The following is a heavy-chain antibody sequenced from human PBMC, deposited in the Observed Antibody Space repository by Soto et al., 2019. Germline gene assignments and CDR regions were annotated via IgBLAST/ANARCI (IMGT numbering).Heavy chain of an antibody. J-gene: IGHJ4*02. CDR3: ARPNSSGWYYFDY. V-gene: IGHV3-33*01. D-gene: IGHD6-19*01. Sequence: QVQLVESGGGVVQPGRSLRLSCAASGFTFSSYGMHWVRQAPGKGLEWVAVIWYDGSNKYYADSVKGRFTISRDNSKNTLYLQMNSLRAEDTAVYYCARPNSSGWYYFDYWGQGTLVTVSP. CDR1: GFTFSSYG. CDR2: IWYDGSNK.